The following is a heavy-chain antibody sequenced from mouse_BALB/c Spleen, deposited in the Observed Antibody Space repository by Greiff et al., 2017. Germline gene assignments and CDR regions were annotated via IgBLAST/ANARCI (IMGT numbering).Heavy chain of an antibody. V-gene: IGHV5-4*02. Sequence: EVQLVESGGGLVKPGGPLKLSCAASGFTFSDYYMYWVRQTPEKRLEWVATISDGGSYTYYPDSVKGRFTISRDNAKNNLYLQMSSLKSEDTAMYYCARDGGYDGAWFAYWGQGTLVTVSA. CDR2: ISDGGSYT. D-gene: IGHD2-14*01. CDR3: ARDGGYDGAWFAY. J-gene: IGHJ3*01. CDR1: GFTFSDYY.